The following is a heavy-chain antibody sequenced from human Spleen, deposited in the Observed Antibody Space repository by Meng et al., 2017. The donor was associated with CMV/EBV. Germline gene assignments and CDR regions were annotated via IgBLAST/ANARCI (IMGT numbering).Heavy chain of an antibody. D-gene: IGHD1-14*01. CDR3: ARGAPLTNRHYYYGMDV. CDR1: GGTFSSYA. J-gene: IGHJ6*02. Sequence: ASVKVSCKASGGTFSSYAISWVRQAPGQGLEWMGWINPNSGGTNYAQKFQGRVTMTRDTSISTAYMELSRLRSDDTAVYYCARGAPLTNRHYYYGMDVWGQGTTVTVSS. CDR2: INPNSGGT. V-gene: IGHV1-2*02.